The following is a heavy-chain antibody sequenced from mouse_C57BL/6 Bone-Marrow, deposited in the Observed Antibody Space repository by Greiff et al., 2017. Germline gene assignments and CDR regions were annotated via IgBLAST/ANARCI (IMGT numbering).Heavy chain of an antibody. V-gene: IGHV14-4*01. Sequence: EVQLKQSGAELVRPGASVKLSCTASGFNIKDDYIHWVKQSPEQGLEWIGWIDPEIGDTEYASKFQGKATLPSETSSTPAYLQLSSLTSEDTSVYYCSSFDGNYFDFWGQGTPLTVAS. CDR3: SSFDGNYFDF. CDR1: GFNIKDDY. D-gene: IGHD2-3*01. CDR2: IDPEIGDT. J-gene: IGHJ2*01.